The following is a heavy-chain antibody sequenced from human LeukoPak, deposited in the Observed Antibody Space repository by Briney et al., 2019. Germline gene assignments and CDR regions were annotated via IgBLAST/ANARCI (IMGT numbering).Heavy chain of an antibody. CDR3: ARGGPVLVPAEGYFDY. Sequence: GGSLRLSCAASGFTFSSYGMHWVRQAPGKGLEWVAVIWYDGSNKYYADSVKGRFTISRDNCKNTLYLQMNSLRAEDTAVYYCARGGPVLVPAEGYFDYWGQGTLVTVSS. J-gene: IGHJ4*02. V-gene: IGHV3-33*01. CDR2: IWYDGSNK. CDR1: GFTFSSYG. D-gene: IGHD2-2*01.